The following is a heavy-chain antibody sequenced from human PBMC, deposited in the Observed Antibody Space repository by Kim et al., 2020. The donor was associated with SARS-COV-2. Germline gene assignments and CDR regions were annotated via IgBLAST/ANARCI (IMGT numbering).Heavy chain of an antibody. CDR1: GYSFTSYW. CDR2: IYPGDSDT. D-gene: IGHD6-13*01. J-gene: IGHJ6*02. CDR3: ARRGSSWTPYYYGMDV. Sequence: GESLKISCKGSGYSFTSYWIGWVRQMPGKGLEWMGIIYPGDSDTRYSPSFQGQVTISADKSISTAYLQWSSLKASDTAMYYCARRGSSWTPYYYGMDVWGQRTTVTVSS. V-gene: IGHV5-51*01.